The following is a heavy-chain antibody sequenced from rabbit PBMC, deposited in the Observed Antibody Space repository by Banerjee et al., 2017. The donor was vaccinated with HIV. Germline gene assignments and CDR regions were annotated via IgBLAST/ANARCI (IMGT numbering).Heavy chain of an antibody. CDR3: ARKSGGIYGYDL. D-gene: IGHD6-1*01. V-gene: IGHV1S45*01. Sequence: QEQLEESGGDLVKPEGSLTITCTASGFDFSSNAICWVRQAPGKGLEWIGTIYAGSSGSAYYASWVNGRFTISKTSSTTVTLQMTSLTAADTATYFCARKSGGIYGYDLWGQGTLVTVS. CDR1: GFDFSSNA. J-gene: IGHJ3*01. CDR2: IYAGSSGSA.